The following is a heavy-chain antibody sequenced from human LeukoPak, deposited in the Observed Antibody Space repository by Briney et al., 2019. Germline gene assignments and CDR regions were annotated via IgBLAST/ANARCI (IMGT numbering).Heavy chain of an antibody. CDR2: INHSGST. CDR3: ARLGVARYFDWLGFDY. J-gene: IGHJ4*02. Sequence: SETLSLTCAVYGGSFSGYYWSWIRQPPGKGLEWIGEINHSGSTNHNPSLKSRVTISVDTSKNQFSLKLSSVTAADTAVYYCARLGVARYFDWLGFDYWGQGTLVTVSS. CDR1: GGSFSGYY. V-gene: IGHV4-34*01. D-gene: IGHD3-9*01.